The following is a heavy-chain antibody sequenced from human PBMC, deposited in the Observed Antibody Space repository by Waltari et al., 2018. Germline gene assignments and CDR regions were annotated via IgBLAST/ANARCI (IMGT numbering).Heavy chain of an antibody. V-gene: IGHV3-48*03. CDR2: ISSSGSTI. J-gene: IGHJ4*02. CDR3: ARARDGYNADY. Sequence: EVQLVESGGGLVQPGGSLSLSCAAYGFTWSRYGLTWVRQAPGKGLEWVSYISSSGSTIYYADSVKGRFTISGDNAKNSLYLQMNSLRAEDTAVYYCARARDGYNADYWGQGTLVTVSS. D-gene: IGHD5-12*01. CDR1: GFTWSRYG.